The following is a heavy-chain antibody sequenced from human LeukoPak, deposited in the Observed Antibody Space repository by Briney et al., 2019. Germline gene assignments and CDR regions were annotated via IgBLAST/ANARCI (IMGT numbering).Heavy chain of an antibody. D-gene: IGHD2-15*01. V-gene: IGHV4-38-2*02. J-gene: IGHJ4*02. Sequence: SETLSLTCTVSGYSISSGYYWGWIRQPPGKGLEWIGSIYHSGSTYYNPSLKSRVTISVDTSKNQFSLKLSSVTAADTAVYYCARGPRCSGGSCYRTGFDYWGQGTLVTVSS. CDR1: GYSISSGYY. CDR3: ARGPRCSGGSCYRTGFDY. CDR2: IYHSGST.